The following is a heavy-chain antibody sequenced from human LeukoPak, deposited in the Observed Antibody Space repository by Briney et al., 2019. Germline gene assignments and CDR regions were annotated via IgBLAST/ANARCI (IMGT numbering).Heavy chain of an antibody. Sequence: GGSLRLSCAASGFTFSNYDMHWVRQAPGKGLEGVAVIFYDGSNKYSADSVKGRFTISRDNSENTLFLQMNSLRAEDTAVYYCARVGSAWSYFDYWGQGTLVTVSS. CDR1: GFTFSNYD. J-gene: IGHJ4*02. V-gene: IGHV3-33*01. D-gene: IGHD6-19*01. CDR3: ARVGSAWSYFDY. CDR2: IFYDGSNK.